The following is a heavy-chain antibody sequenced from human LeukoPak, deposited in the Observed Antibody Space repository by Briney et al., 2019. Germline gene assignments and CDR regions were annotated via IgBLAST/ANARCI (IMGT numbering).Heavy chain of an antibody. D-gene: IGHD2-21*01. J-gene: IGHJ4*02. CDR1: GFTFTKYW. V-gene: IGHV3-7*01. Sequence: PGGSLRLSCAASGFTFTKYWMTWVRQAPGKGLEWVGNIKQDGSDKNYMDSVKGRFTISRDNAKNSLFLHMNSLRAEDTAFYYCARDIVGPADWGQGTLVTVSS. CDR3: ARDIVGPAD. CDR2: IKQDGSDK.